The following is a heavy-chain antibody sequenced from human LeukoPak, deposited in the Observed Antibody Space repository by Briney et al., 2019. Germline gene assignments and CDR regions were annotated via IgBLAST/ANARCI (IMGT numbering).Heavy chain of an antibody. CDR1: GFTFSDYT. Sequence: GGSLRLACAVSGFTFSDYTMTWVRQAPGKGLEWVSYISTSSSTIYYADSVKGRFTISRDNTKNALYLQMNSLRAEDTAVYYCARVPSGYTLGYGYYYYYMDVWGKGTTVTVSS. CDR2: ISTSSSTI. D-gene: IGHD5-18*01. V-gene: IGHV3-48*04. J-gene: IGHJ6*03. CDR3: ARVPSGYTLGYGYYYYYMDV.